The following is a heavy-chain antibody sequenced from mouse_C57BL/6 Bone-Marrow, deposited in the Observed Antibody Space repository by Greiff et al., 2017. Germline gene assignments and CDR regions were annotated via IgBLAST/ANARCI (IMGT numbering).Heavy chain of an antibody. Sequence: QVQLQQPGAELVMPGASVKLSCKASGYTFTSYWMHWVKQRPGQGLEWIGEIDPSDSYTNYNQEFKGKSTLTVDKSSSTAYMQLSSLTSEDSAVYYCARILYYDYDGYYVDYWGQGTTLTVSS. CDR3: ARILYYDYDGYYVDY. V-gene: IGHV1-69*01. J-gene: IGHJ2*01. CDR2: IDPSDSYT. D-gene: IGHD2-4*01. CDR1: GYTFTSYW.